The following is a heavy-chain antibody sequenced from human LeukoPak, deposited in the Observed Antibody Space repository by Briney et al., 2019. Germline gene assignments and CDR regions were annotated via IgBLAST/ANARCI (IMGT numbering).Heavy chain of an antibody. CDR2: ISSSGSTI. CDR1: GFSFSSYE. Sequence: PGGSLRLSCAASGFSFSSYEMNWVRQAPGKGLEWVSYISSSGSTIYYADSVKGRFTISRDNAKNSLYLQMNSLRAEDTAVYYCARDAIVATILYYYYGMDVWGQGTTVTVSS. D-gene: IGHD5-12*01. V-gene: IGHV3-48*03. J-gene: IGHJ6*02. CDR3: ARDAIVATILYYYYGMDV.